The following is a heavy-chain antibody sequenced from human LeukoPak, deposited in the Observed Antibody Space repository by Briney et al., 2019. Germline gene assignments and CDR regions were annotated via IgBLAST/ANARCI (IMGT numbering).Heavy chain of an antibody. CDR1: GGSISSGSYY. V-gene: IGHV4-61*02. CDR3: ARDYDPGIAARRGYFQH. D-gene: IGHD6-6*01. CDR2: IYTSGST. J-gene: IGHJ1*01. Sequence: PSQTLSLTCTVSGGSISSGSYYWSWIRQPAGKGLEWIGRIYTSGSTNYNPSLKSRVTISVDTSKNQFSLKLSSVTAADTAVYYCARDYDPGIAARRGYFQHWGQGTLVTVSS.